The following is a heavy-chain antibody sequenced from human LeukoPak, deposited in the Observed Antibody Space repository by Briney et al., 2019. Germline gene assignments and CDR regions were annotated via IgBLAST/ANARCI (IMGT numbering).Heavy chain of an antibody. CDR2: ISAYNGNT. J-gene: IGHJ4*02. D-gene: IGHD5-12*01. V-gene: IGHV1-18*01. CDR3: AGTAKGSVLRFPDY. Sequence: ASVKVSCXASGYTFTSYGISWVRQAPGQGLGWMRWISAYNGNTNYAQKLQGRVTMTTDTSTSTPYMELRRLRSDATAGYSCAGTAKGSVLRFPDYWGQGTLVTVSS. CDR1: GYTFTSYG.